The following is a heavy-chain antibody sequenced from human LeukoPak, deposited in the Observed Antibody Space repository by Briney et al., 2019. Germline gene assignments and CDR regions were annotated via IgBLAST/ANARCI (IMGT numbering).Heavy chain of an antibody. D-gene: IGHD5-24*01. CDR3: ARLYLPATPFDY. V-gene: IGHV4-59*08. CDR1: GGSLSGYF. Sequence: KSSETLSLTCTVSGGSLSGYFWSWIRPPPGKGLEWVGYIYYFGNTQYNPSVTSRVSISVDRSMNQSSLKLTSVTAAHTAVSYCARLYLPATPFDYWGQGTLVTVSS. CDR2: IYYFGNT. J-gene: IGHJ4*02.